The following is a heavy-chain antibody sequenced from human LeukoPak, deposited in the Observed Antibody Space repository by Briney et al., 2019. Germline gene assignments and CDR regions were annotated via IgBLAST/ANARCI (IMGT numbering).Heavy chain of an antibody. Sequence: GASVKVSCKASGYTFTGYYMHWVRQAPGQGLEWMGWINPNSGDTNYAQKFQGRVTMTRDTSISTAYMELSRLRSDDTAVYYCASLQGAVNAFDIWGQGTMVTVSS. D-gene: IGHD4/OR15-4a*01. CDR3: ASLQGAVNAFDI. CDR1: GYTFTGYY. V-gene: IGHV1-2*02. CDR2: INPNSGDT. J-gene: IGHJ3*02.